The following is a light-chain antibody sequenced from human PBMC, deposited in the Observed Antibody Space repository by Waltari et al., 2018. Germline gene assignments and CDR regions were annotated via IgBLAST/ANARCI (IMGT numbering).Light chain of an antibody. CDR2: AVS. J-gene: IGKJ5*01. Sequence: DIQLTQSPSFLSASVGDTVTITCRASQDINHYLAWYQQKPGKAPNHLIYAVSTLRNGVPSRFSGSASGTEFTLTINSLQPEDFATYYCQQLKGFPITFGQGTRLEIK. CDR1: QDINHY. V-gene: IGKV1-9*01. CDR3: QQLKGFPIT.